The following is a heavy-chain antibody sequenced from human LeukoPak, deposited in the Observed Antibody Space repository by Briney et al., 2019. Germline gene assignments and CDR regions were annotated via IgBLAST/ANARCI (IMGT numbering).Heavy chain of an antibody. CDR2: ISGSGGST. CDR1: GFTFSSYT. CDR3: AKDHGVRGWPRFYFDY. Sequence: PGGSLRLSCAASGFTFSSYTMNWVRQAPGKGLEWVSAISGSGGSTYYADSVKGRFTISRDNSKNTLYLQMNSLRAEDTAVYYCAKDHGVRGWPRFYFDYWGQGTLVTVSS. D-gene: IGHD3-10*01. J-gene: IGHJ4*02. V-gene: IGHV3-23*01.